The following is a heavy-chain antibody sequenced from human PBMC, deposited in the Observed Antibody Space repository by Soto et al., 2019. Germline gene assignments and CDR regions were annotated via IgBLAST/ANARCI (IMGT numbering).Heavy chain of an antibody. D-gene: IGHD3-10*01. Sequence: GESLKISCAASGFTFSSYAMSWVRQAPGKGLEWVSAISGSGGSTYYADSVKGRFTISRDNSKNTLYLQMNSLRAEDTAVYYCAKSYTMVRGVIETYYYYGMDVWGQGTTVTVSS. CDR1: GFTFSSYA. CDR2: ISGSGGST. CDR3: AKSYTMVRGVIETYYYYGMDV. V-gene: IGHV3-23*01. J-gene: IGHJ6*02.